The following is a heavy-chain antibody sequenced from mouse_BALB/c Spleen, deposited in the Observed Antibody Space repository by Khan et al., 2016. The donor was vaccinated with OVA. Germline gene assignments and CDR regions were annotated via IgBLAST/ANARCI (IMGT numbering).Heavy chain of an antibody. V-gene: IGHV2-9*02. D-gene: IGHD1-1*01. CDR2: IWAGGST. Sequence: QVQLKQSGPGLVAPSQSLSITCTVSGFSLTNYGVHWVRQPPREGLEWLGVIWAGGSTNYNSALMSRLSISKDNSKSQVFLKMNSLQTNDTAMYYCARPYYGSAWFAYWGLGTLVTVSA. J-gene: IGHJ3*01. CDR1: GFSLTNYG. CDR3: ARPYYGSAWFAY.